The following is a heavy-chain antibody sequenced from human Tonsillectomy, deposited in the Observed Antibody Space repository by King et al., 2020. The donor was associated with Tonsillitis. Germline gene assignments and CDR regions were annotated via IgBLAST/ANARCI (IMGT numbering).Heavy chain of an antibody. J-gene: IGHJ4*02. CDR2: IPYDGRNK. CDR1: GFTFSSYG. D-gene: IGHD3-10*01. Sequence: VQLAESGGGVVQPGGSLRLSCTASGFTFSSYGMHWVRQAPGKGLEWVAFIPYDGRNKYYADSVKGRFTISRDNSKNTLYVQINSLRAEDTAVYYCAKDSSYYGSGLNYWGQGTLVTVSS. V-gene: IGHV3-30*02. CDR3: AKDSSYYGSGLNY.